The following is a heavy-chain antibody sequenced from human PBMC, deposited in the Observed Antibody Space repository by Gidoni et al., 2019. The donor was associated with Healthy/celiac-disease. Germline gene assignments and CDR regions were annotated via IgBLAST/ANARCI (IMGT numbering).Heavy chain of an antibody. CDR3: ARMGFYVPAAGTGYYYYGMDV. J-gene: IGHJ6*02. Sequence: QVQLVQSGAEVKKPGASVKVSCKASGYTFTSYGISWVRQAPGQGLEWMGWISAYNGNTNYAQKLQGRVTMTTDTSTRTAYMELRSLRSDDTAVYYCARMGFYVPAAGTGYYYYGMDVWGQGTTVTVSS. CDR2: ISAYNGNT. D-gene: IGHD6-13*01. CDR1: GYTFTSYG. V-gene: IGHV1-18*01.